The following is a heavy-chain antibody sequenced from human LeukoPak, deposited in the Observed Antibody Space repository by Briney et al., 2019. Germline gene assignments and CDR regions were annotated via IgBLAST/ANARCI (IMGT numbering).Heavy chain of an antibody. CDR3: ARGRRRSVVVPAAPGSWFDP. V-gene: IGHV4-59*12. J-gene: IGHJ5*02. D-gene: IGHD2-2*01. Sequence: SETLSLTCTVSGGSISSYYWSWIRQPPGKGLEWIGYIYYSGSTNYNPSLKSRVTISVDTSKNQFSLKLSPVNAADTAVYYGARGRRRSVVVPAAPGSWFDPWGQGTLVTVSS. CDR1: GGSISSYY. CDR2: IYYSGST.